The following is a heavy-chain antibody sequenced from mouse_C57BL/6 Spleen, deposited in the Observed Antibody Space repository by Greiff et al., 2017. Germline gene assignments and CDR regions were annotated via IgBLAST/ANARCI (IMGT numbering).Heavy chain of an antibody. V-gene: IGHV3-6*01. CDR3: ARAGREYFDY. D-gene: IGHD3-3*01. J-gene: IGHJ2*01. Sequence: EVHLVESGPGLVKPSQSLSLTCSVTGYSITSGYYWNWIRQFPGNKLEWMGYISYDGSNNYNPSLKNRISITRDTSKNQFFLRLNSVTTEDTATYYCARAGREYFDYWGQGTTLTVSS. CDR1: GYSITSGYY. CDR2: ISYDGSN.